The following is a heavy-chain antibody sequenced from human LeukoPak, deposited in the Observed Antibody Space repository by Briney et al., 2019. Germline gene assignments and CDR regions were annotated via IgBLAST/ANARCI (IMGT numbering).Heavy chain of an antibody. D-gene: IGHD1-26*01. CDR2: IWYDGSNK. CDR3: AREVGATRGSWFDP. J-gene: IGHJ5*02. V-gene: IGHV3-33*01. Sequence: PGGSLRLSCAASGFTFGSYGMHWVRQAPGKGLEWVAVIWYDGSNKYYADSVKGRFTISRDNSKNTLYLQMNSLRAEDTAVYYCAREVGATRGSWFDPWGQGTLVTVSS. CDR1: GFTFGSYG.